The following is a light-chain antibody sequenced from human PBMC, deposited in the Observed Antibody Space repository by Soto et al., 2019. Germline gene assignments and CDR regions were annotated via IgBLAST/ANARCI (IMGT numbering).Light chain of an antibody. CDR3: HQYTSTPGT. CDR1: QSVRSNY. Sequence: IVLTQSPGTLSLSPGERATLSCRASQSVRSNYLAWYQQKPGQAPRLLFYGASSRATGIPDRFSGSGSGAEFTLTINRLEPEDFAVYYCHQYTSTPGTVGQGTKLEIK. J-gene: IGKJ2*01. V-gene: IGKV3-20*01. CDR2: GAS.